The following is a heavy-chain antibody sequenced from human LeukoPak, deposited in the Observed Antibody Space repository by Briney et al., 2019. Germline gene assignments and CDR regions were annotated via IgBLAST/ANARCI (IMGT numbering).Heavy chain of an antibody. J-gene: IGHJ4*02. CDR1: GGSISSSSYY. V-gene: IGHV4-39*01. CDR2: IYYSGST. CDR3: ARLGPLISRPYYFDY. Sequence: PSETLSLTCTVSGGSISSSSYYWGWIRQPPGKGLEWIGSIYYSGSTYYNPSLKSRVTISVDTSKNQFSLKLSSVTAADTAVYYCARLGPLISRPYYFDYWGQGALVTVSS. D-gene: IGHD6-6*01.